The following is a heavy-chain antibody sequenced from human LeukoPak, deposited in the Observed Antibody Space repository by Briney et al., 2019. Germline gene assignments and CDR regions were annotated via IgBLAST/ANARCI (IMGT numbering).Heavy chain of an antibody. J-gene: IGHJ4*02. CDR2: IYPGDSDT. CDR1: GYSFTTYW. D-gene: IGHD6-13*01. Sequence: GESLKISCKGSGYSFTTYWIGWVRQMPGKGLEWMGIIYPGDSDTTYSPSFQGQVNISVDKSISTAYLQWSTLKASDTAIYYCVRVYSSSREAWGVFDYWGQGTLVTVSS. V-gene: IGHV5-51*01. CDR3: VRVYSSSREAWGVFDY.